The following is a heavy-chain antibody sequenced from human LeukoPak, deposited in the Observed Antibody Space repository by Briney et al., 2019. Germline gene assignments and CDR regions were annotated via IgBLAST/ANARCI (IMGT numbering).Heavy chain of an antibody. CDR3: ARYSRAVAGQFDY. J-gene: IGHJ4*02. CDR1: GGSISSYY. D-gene: IGHD6-19*01. Sequence: SETLSLTCTVSGGSISSYYWSWIRQPPGKGLEWIGYINYSGSTNYNPSLKSRVTISVDTSKNQFSLKLSSVTAADTAVYYCARYSRAVAGQFDYWGQGTLVTVSS. V-gene: IGHV4-59*01. CDR2: INYSGST.